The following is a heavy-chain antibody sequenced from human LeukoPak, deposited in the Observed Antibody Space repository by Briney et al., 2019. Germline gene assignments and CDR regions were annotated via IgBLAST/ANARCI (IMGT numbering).Heavy chain of an antibody. D-gene: IGHD3-22*01. V-gene: IGHV3-74*01. CDR1: GFTFSNYW. CDR3: ARDLGQYYDTSDNWFDP. Sequence: GSLRLSCAASGFTFSNYWMHWVRQAPGKGLVWVSRINSDGINTSYADSVKGRFTISRDNAKNTLNLQMNSLRAEDTAVYYCARDLGQYYDTSDNWFDPWGQGTLVTVSS. J-gene: IGHJ5*02. CDR2: INSDGINT.